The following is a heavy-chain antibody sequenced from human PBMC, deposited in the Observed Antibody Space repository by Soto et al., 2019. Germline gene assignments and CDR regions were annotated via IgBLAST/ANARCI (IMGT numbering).Heavy chain of an antibody. V-gene: IGHV3-48*01. J-gene: IGHJ4*02. CDR3: GREGGGGGSYSGDFDY. CDR2: ISSSSSTI. D-gene: IGHD1-26*01. Sequence: EVQLVESGGGLVQPGGSLRLSCAASGFTFSSYSMNWVRQAPGKGLEWVSYISSSSSTIYYADSVKGRFTISRDNAKNSLYLQMNSLRAEDTAVYYWGREGGGGGSYSGDFDYWGQGTLVTVSS. CDR1: GFTFSSYS.